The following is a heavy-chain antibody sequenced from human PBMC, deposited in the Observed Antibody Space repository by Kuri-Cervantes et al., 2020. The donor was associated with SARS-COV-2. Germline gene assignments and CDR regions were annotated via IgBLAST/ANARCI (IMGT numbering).Heavy chain of an antibody. D-gene: IGHD2-15*01. CDR2: ISSSSSTI. Sequence: GESLKISCAASGFTFSSYSMNWVRQAPGKGLEWVSYISSSSSTIYYADSVKGRFTISRDNSKNTLYLQMNSLRAEDTAVYYCAKVHSGCSGGSCYSFKPVYYGMDVWGQGTTVTVSS. CDR3: AKVHSGCSGGSCYSFKPVYYGMDV. J-gene: IGHJ6*02. CDR1: GFTFSSYS. V-gene: IGHV3-48*01.